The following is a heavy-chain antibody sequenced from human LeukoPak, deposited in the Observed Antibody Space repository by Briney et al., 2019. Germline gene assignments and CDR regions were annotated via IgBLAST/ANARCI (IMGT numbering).Heavy chain of an antibody. CDR1: GGSVSTISHF. J-gene: IGHJ5*02. CDR3: ARRDHTGRSHAWFDP. CDR2: LSDTGTT. Sequence: SETLSLTCTVSGGSVSTISHFWDWVRQPPGKGLEWIVSLSDTGTTYYNPSLESRVTMPVDTSKNQFSLKLSSVTAADTAVYCCARRDHTGRSHAWFDPWGQGTLVTVSS. V-gene: IGHV4-39*01. D-gene: IGHD1-14*01.